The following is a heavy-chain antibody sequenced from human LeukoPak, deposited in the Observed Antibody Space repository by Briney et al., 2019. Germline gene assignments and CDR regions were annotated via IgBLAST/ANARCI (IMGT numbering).Heavy chain of an antibody. V-gene: IGHV4-4*09. J-gene: IGHJ4*02. CDR1: GDSISSYY. D-gene: IGHD6-6*01. CDR3: ARLTRLSTSPDRYYLDY. Sequence: PSETLSLTCTVSGDSISSYYWSWIRQPPGTGLEWIGYIYTSGGTNYIPSLKGRVTISIDTSKNQFSLKLSSVTAADSAVYYCARLTRLSTSPDRYYLDYWGQGTLVTVSS. CDR2: IYTSGGT.